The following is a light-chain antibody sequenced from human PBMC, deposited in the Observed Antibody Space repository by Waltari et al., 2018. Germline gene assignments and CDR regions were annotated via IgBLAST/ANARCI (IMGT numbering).Light chain of an antibody. CDR3: QQRSNRPPIT. CDR1: QDIRTS. J-gene: IGKJ5*01. V-gene: IGKV3-11*01. CDR2: DAS. Sequence: IVLTQSPATVSLSPGERVTLSCRASQDIRTSLAWYQQKSGQPPRLLIYDASNRATDTPPRFSDSGSGTDFTLTISSLEPEDFAVYYCQQRSNRPPITFGQGTRLEI.